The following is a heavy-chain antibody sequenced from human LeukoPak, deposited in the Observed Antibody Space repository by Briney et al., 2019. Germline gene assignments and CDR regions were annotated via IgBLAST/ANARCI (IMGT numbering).Heavy chain of an antibody. J-gene: IGHJ4*02. D-gene: IGHD3-16*01. Sequence: GGSLRLSCAASGFTFDDYAMHWVRQAPGKSLEWVSLINWDGSSTFYADSVKGRFTISRDNSKNSLYLQMNSLRPEDTALYYCAKDFGPREDYFDSWGQGTLVTVSS. V-gene: IGHV3-43D*03. CDR1: GFTFDDYA. CDR2: INWDGSST. CDR3: AKDFGPREDYFDS.